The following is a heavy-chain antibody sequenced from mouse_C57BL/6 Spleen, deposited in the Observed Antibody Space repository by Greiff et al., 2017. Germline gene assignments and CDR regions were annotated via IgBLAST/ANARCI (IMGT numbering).Heavy chain of an antibody. CDR3: ERENSNYYFDY. J-gene: IGHJ2*01. Sequence: EVHLVESGGGLVKPGGSLKLSCAASGFTFSSYAMSWVRQTPEKRLEWVATISDGGSYTYYPDNVKGRFTISRDNAKNNLYLQMSHLKSEDTAMYYCERENSNYYFDYWGQGTTLTVSS. V-gene: IGHV5-4*01. CDR2: ISDGGSYT. D-gene: IGHD2-5*01. CDR1: GFTFSSYA.